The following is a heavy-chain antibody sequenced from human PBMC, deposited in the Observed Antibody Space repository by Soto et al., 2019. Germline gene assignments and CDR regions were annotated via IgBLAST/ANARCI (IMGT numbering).Heavy chain of an antibody. Sequence: EVQLVESGGGLVQPGGSLTLSCAASGFTFGDFWMNWVRQAPGKGLEWVANIKEDGSEKYFLDSVKGRFTISRDNAKNSLYLQINSLRAEDTGVYYCARELGRTAAGYYSYAAMDVWGQGTTVTVSS. J-gene: IGHJ6*02. CDR1: GFTFGDFW. D-gene: IGHD2-2*01. V-gene: IGHV3-7*01. CDR2: IKEDGSEK. CDR3: ARELGRTAAGYYSYAAMDV.